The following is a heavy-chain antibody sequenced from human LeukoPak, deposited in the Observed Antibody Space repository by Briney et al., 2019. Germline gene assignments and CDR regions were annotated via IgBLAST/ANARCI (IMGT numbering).Heavy chain of an antibody. V-gene: IGHV3-21*01. Sequence: GGSLRLSCVASGFTFSSRDWMTWVRQAPGKGLEWVSSISTSSSYIYYADSMNGRFTISRGNAKKSLYLQMNSLRADDTAVYYCARGASVVAGNDNAFDIWGQGTMVTVSS. CDR2: ISTSSSYI. J-gene: IGHJ3*02. CDR3: ARGASVVAGNDNAFDI. D-gene: IGHD6-19*01. CDR1: GFTFSSRDW.